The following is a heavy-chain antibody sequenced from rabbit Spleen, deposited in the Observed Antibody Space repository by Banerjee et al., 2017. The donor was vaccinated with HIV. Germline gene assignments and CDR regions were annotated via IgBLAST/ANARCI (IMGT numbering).Heavy chain of an antibody. CDR1: GFSFSSSYD. V-gene: IGHV1S40*01. J-gene: IGHJ3*01. CDR2: IAGSSSGFT. Sequence: QSLEVSGGDLVKLGASLTLTCTDSGFSFSSSYDMCSVRQVPGKRLEWISCIAGSSSGFTYSATWASVRFTISKTSSTTVTLQMTSLTVADTATYFCARDAGTSFSSYGMDLWGQGTLVTVS. CDR3: ARDAGTSFSSYGMDL. D-gene: IGHD8-1*01.